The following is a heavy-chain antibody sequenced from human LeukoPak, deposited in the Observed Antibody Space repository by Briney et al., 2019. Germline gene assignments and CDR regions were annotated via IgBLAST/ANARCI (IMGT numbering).Heavy chain of an antibody. CDR3: ARDPRQYSSGWYYFDY. CDR1: GFTFSSYA. D-gene: IGHD6-19*01. J-gene: IGHJ4*02. V-gene: IGHV3-30-3*01. Sequence: GGSLRLSCAASGFTFSSYAMHRVRQAPGKGLEWVAVISYDGSNKYYADSVKGRFTISRDDSKNTLYLQMNSLRAEDTAVYYCARDPRQYSSGWYYFDYWGQGTLVTVSS. CDR2: ISYDGSNK.